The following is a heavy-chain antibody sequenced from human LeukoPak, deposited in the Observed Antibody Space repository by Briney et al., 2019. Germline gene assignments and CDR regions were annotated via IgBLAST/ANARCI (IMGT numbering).Heavy chain of an antibody. CDR3: ARFFNYDSSGYYYFDY. J-gene: IGHJ4*02. D-gene: IGHD3-22*01. V-gene: IGHV4-59*01. CDR1: GGSISSYY. CDR2: IYYSGST. Sequence: PSETLSLTCTVPGGSISSYYWSWIRQPPGKGLEWIGYIYYSGSTNYNPSLKSRVTISVDTSKNQFSLKLSSVTAADTAVYYCARFFNYDSSGYYYFDYWGQGTLVTVSS.